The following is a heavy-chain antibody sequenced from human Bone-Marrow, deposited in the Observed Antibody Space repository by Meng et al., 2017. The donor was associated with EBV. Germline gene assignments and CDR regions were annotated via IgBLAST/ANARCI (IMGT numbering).Heavy chain of an antibody. CDR3: ARRGDYGDTRVSDY. Sequence: QVELEQWRAGLVRTSETSSLTCAGYGGSYSGYYWSRIRQPPGKGLEWIGEINHSGSTNYNTSLKSRVTISVDTSKNQFSLKLSSVTAADTAVYYCARRGDYGDTRVSDYWGQGTLVTVSS. CDR1: GGSYSGYY. V-gene: IGHV4-34*01. D-gene: IGHD4-17*01. J-gene: IGHJ4*02. CDR2: INHSGST.